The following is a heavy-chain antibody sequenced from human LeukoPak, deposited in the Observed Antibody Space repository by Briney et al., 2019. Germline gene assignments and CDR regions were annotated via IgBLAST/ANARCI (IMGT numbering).Heavy chain of an antibody. J-gene: IGHJ6*02. V-gene: IGHV4-59*01. CDR1: GASISGYY. Sequence: SETLSLTCIVSGASISGYYWSWIRQPPGKGLEWIGYISNSGSTNYSPSLKSRVNMSVDTAKNQLSLRLSFVTAADTAVYYCARAPGYCSASSCPPYGMDVWGQGTTVTVSS. CDR2: ISNSGST. CDR3: ARAPGYCSASSCPPYGMDV. D-gene: IGHD2-2*01.